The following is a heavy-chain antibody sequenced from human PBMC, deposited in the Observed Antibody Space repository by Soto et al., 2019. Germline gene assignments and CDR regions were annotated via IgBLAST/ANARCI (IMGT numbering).Heavy chain of an antibody. Sequence: SVKVSCKASGFTFTSSAVQWVRQARGQRLEWIGWIVVGSGNTNYAQKFQERVTITRDMSTSTAYMELSSLRSEDTAVYYCAAGPGYYYGSGSYLNFDYSGQGTLVTVSS. CDR3: AAGPGYYYGSGSYLNFDY. J-gene: IGHJ4*02. D-gene: IGHD3-10*01. CDR2: IVVGSGNT. V-gene: IGHV1-58*01. CDR1: GFTFTSSA.